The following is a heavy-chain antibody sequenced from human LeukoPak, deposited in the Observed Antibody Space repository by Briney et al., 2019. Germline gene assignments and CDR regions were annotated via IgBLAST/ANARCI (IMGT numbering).Heavy chain of an antibody. V-gene: IGHV3-21*01. CDR3: ARVPHAMVRGVIITEFYFDY. CDR1: GLTFSSYS. Sequence: GGSLRLSCAASGLTFSSYSMNWVRQAPGKGLEWVSSISSSSNYIYYADSVKGRFTISRDNAKNSLYLQMNSLRAEDTAVYYCARVPHAMVRGVIITEFYFDYWGQGTMVTVSS. D-gene: IGHD3-10*01. CDR2: ISSSSNYI. J-gene: IGHJ4*02.